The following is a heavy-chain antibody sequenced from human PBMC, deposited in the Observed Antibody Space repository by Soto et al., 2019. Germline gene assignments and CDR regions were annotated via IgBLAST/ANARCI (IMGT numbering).Heavy chain of an antibody. D-gene: IGHD4-17*01. CDR2: ITDNGGST. CDR3: AKERATTTAFDY. V-gene: IGHV3-23*01. CDR1: GFTFIRDG. J-gene: IGHJ4*02. Sequence: WGSLRLSCAASGFTFIRDGISFVRQSPGKWLEWVSLITDNGGSTYYADSVKGRFTISRDNTKNTLFLQMNSLRAEDTAVYYCAKERATTTAFDYWGQGALVTVSS.